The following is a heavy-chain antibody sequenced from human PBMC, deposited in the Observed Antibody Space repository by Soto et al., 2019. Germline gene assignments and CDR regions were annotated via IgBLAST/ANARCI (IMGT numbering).Heavy chain of an antibody. CDR3: ARELVGTGWYFDL. J-gene: IGHJ2*01. D-gene: IGHD2-21*02. Sequence: LRLSCGASGFSFSSYSISWVRQAPGKGLEWVANINHAGSEKYYVGSVKGRFTMYRDNAKNSAYLQMNSLRVDDTAVYYCARELVGTGWYFDLWGRGTRVTV. CDR2: INHAGSEK. CDR1: GFSFSSYS. V-gene: IGHV3-7*01.